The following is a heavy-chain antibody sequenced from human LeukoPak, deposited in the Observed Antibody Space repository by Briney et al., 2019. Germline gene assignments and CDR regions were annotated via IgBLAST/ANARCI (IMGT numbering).Heavy chain of an antibody. CDR2: IYYSGST. CDR3: ARDTVPGDSFDI. J-gene: IGHJ3*02. Sequence: SETLSLTCTVSGGSISSYYWSWIRQPPGKGLEWIGYIYYSGSTNYNPSLKSRVTISVDTSKNQFSLKLTSVTAADTAVYYCARDTVPGDSFDIWGQGTMVTVSS. CDR1: GGSISSYY. V-gene: IGHV4-59*12.